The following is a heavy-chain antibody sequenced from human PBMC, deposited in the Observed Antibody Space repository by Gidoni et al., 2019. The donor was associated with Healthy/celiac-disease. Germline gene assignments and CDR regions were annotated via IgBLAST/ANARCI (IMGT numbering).Heavy chain of an antibody. CDR1: GFTFSSYG. CDR2: ISYDGSNK. Sequence: QVQLVESGGGVVQPGRSLGLSCAAPGFTFSSYGMHWVRQAPGKGLEWVAVISYDGSNKYYADSVKGRFTISRDNSKNTLYLQMNSLRAEDTAVYYCAKDLSNSFDYWGQGTLVTVSS. D-gene: IGHD4-4*01. J-gene: IGHJ4*02. V-gene: IGHV3-30*18. CDR3: AKDLSNSFDY.